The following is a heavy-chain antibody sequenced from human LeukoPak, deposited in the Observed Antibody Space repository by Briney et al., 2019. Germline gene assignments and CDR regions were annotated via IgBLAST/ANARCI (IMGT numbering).Heavy chain of an antibody. Sequence: PGGSLRLSSAASGFTFSSYAMSWVPQAPGKGREWVSGISGSGASAAYADSVTSRFTISRDNSRNTLFRQINSLRVEDTAVYYYAKCGVSTVSEFDYWGQGTLVTVSS. CDR3: AKCGVSTVSEFDY. J-gene: IGHJ4*02. CDR2: ISGSGASA. V-gene: IGHV3-23*01. D-gene: IGHD4-17*01. CDR1: GFTFSSYA.